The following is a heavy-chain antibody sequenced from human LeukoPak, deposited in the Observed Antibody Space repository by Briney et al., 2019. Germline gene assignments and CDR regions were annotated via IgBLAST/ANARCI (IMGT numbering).Heavy chain of an antibody. Sequence: GGSLRLSCEASGFTFSDFGMHWVRQAPGKGLEWVAFIRRDGDVIYYADSVKGRFTTSRDNSRNMVYLQLNSLRAEDTAVYYCAREQWLVREYYFDYWGQGTLVTVSS. J-gene: IGHJ4*02. CDR3: AREQWLVREYYFDY. CDR1: GFTFSDFG. V-gene: IGHV3-30*02. D-gene: IGHD6-19*01. CDR2: IRRDGDVI.